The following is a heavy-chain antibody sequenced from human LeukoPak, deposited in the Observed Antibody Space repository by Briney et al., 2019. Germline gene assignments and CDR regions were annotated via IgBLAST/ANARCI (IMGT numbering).Heavy chain of an antibody. CDR3: ARGRMVRADYYMDV. V-gene: IGHV4-4*07. CDR2: IYTSGST. D-gene: IGHD3-10*01. J-gene: IGHJ6*03. Sequence: SETLSLTCTASGGSISSYYWSWIRQPAGKGLEWIGRIYTSGSTNYNPSLKSRVTMSVDTSKNQFSLKLSSVTAADTAVYYCARGRMVRADYYMDVWGKGTTVTVSS. CDR1: GGSISSYY.